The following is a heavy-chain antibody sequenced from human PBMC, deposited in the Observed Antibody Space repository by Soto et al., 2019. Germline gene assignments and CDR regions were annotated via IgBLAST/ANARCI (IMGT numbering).Heavy chain of an antibody. J-gene: IGHJ4*02. CDR1: GGSISSYY. Sequence: SETLSLTCTVSGGSISSYYWSWIRQPPGKGLEWIGYIYYSGSTNYNPSLKSRVTISVDTSKSQFSLKLSSVTAADTAVYYCARSRDGYNPLDYWGQGTLVTVSS. CDR3: ARSRDGYNPLDY. CDR2: IYYSGST. D-gene: IGHD5-12*01. V-gene: IGHV4-59*01.